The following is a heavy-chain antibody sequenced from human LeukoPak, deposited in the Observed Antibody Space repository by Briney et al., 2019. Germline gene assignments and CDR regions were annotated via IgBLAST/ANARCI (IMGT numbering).Heavy chain of an antibody. CDR1: GFTFADYT. J-gene: IGHJ6*02. CDR3: TAAYVGPTSVGYYGMDV. CDR2: IRSNAHGGAP. V-gene: IGHV3-49*04. D-gene: IGHD1-26*01. Sequence: PGRSLRLSCAACGFTFADYTLNWVRPAPGKGVEWVGFIRSNAHGGAPEYAASVKDRFIISRDDSKSTAYLQMNSLKTDDTAVFYCTAAYVGPTSVGYYGMDVWGQGTTVTVSS.